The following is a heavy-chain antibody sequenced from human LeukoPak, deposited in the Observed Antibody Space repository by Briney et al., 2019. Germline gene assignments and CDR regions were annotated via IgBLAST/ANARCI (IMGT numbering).Heavy chain of an antibody. D-gene: IGHD4-23*01. CDR2: INPSGGST. V-gene: IGHV1-46*01. J-gene: IGHJ4*02. CDR3: ARGWLAETTVVTPYNY. CDR1: GYTFTSYY. Sequence: GASVKVSCKASGYTFTSYYMHWVRQAPGQGLEWMGIINPSGGSTSYAQKFQGRVTMTRDTSTSTAYMELSSLRSEDTAVYYCARGWLAETTVVTPYNYWGQGTLVTASS.